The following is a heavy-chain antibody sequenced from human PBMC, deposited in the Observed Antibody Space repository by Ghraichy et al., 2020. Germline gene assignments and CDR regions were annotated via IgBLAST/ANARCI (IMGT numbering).Heavy chain of an antibody. CDR1: GGSFKSYF. Sequence: SETLSLTCEVSGGSFKSYFFSWLRQIPGRGLERIGDVHATERANYNPSLESRVIMSVDTANSQVALRLSSVTGADTGLYYCARRRRGGQTPHWFDPWGPGTAVTVSA. CDR2: VHATERA. CDR3: ARRRRGGQTPHWFDP. V-gene: IGHV4-34*01. D-gene: IGHD4-23*01. J-gene: IGHJ5*02.